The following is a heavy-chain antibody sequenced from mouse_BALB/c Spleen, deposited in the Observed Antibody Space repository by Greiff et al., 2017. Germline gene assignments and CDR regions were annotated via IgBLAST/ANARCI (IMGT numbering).Heavy chain of an antibody. Sequence: VQLQQPGAELVKPGASVKLSCKASGYTFTSYWMHWVKQRPGQGLEWIGEINPSNGRTNYNEKFKSKATLTVDKSSSTAYMQLSSLTSEDSAVYYCANPLYYGSSYDYFDYWGQGTTLTVSS. CDR1: GYTFTSYW. CDR3: ANPLYYGSSYDYFDY. J-gene: IGHJ2*01. CDR2: INPSNGRT. V-gene: IGHV1S81*02. D-gene: IGHD1-1*01.